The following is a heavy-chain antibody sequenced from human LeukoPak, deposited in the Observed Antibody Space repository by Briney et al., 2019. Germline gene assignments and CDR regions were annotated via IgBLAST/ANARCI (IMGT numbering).Heavy chain of an antibody. V-gene: IGHV7-4-1*02. J-gene: IGHJ6*03. CDR1: GYTFTSYA. Sequence: ASVKVSCKASGYTFTSYAMNWVRQAPGQGLEWMGWINTNTGNPTYAQGFTGRFVFSLDTSVSTAYLQMSSLKAEDTAVYYCARGDGFDESSSWYGYYYYYYMDVWGKGTTVTVSS. CDR3: ARGDGFDESSSWYGYYYYYYMDV. CDR2: INTNTGNP. D-gene: IGHD6-13*01.